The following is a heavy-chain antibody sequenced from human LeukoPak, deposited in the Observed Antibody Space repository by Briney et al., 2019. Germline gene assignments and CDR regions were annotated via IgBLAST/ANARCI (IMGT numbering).Heavy chain of an antibody. CDR2: INPNSGGT. D-gene: IGHD6-19*01. V-gene: IGHV1-2*04. Sequence: GASVKVSCKVSGYTLTELSMHWVRQAPGQGLEWMGWINPNSGGTNYAQKFQGWVTMTRDTSISTAYMELSRLRSDDTAVYYCARGYSSGWYFDPWGQGTLVTVSS. J-gene: IGHJ5*02. CDR1: GYTLTELS. CDR3: ARGYSSGWYFDP.